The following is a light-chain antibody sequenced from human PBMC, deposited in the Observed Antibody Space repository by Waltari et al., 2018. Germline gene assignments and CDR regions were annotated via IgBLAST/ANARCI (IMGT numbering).Light chain of an antibody. CDR1: NIGGKS. CDR2: LDS. J-gene: IGLJ3*02. Sequence: SSVLTQAPSVSVAPGQTATITCGGNNIGGKSVHWYQQKPGRAPVLVVYLDSDRPSGIPERFSGSKSGNAATLTISRVEAGDEADYYCHMWDANIVLFGGGTRLTVL. V-gene: IGLV3-21*02. CDR3: HMWDANIVL.